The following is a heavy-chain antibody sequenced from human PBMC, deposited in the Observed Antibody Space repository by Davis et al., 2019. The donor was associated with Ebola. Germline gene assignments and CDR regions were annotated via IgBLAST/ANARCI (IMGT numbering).Heavy chain of an antibody. CDR1: GGSISSGGYY. CDR3: ARGSRYCSSTGCAYYYMDV. CDR2: IYYSGST. D-gene: IGHD2-2*01. Sequence: PSETLSLTCTVSGGSISSGGYYWSWIRQHPGKGLEWIGYIYYSGSTYYNPSLKSRVTISVDTSKNQFSLKLSSVTAADTAVYYCARGSRYCSSTGCAYYYMDVWGKGTTVTVSS. J-gene: IGHJ6*03. V-gene: IGHV4-31*03.